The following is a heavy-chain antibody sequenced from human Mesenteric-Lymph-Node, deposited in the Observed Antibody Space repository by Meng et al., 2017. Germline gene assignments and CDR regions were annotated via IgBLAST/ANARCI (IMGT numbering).Heavy chain of an antibody. D-gene: IGHD6-19*01. J-gene: IGHJ4*02. V-gene: IGHV4-4*03. CDR3: ARDHRGIAVAGLDY. CDR2: IYHSGST. Sequence: QSHLQTRGPGLVKPPETLSLTCAASCGSSSSVYWWTWVRQSPGKGLEWIGEIYHSGSTNYNPSLKSRVTISVDKSKNQFSLKLSSVTAADTAVYYCARDHRGIAVAGLDYWGQGTLVTVSS. CDR1: CGSSSSVYW.